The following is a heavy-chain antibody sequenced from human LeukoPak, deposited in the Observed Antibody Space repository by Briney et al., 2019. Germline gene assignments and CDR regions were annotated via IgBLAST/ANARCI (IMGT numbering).Heavy chain of an antibody. CDR3: ARGRWVDIVTHGFDY. CDR2: ISSNGQST. CDR1: GFTFSTYA. J-gene: IGHJ4*02. V-gene: IGHV3-64*02. Sequence: GGSLRLSCAASGFTFSTYAMHWVRQAPGKGLEYVSAISSNGQSTYYADSVKGRFTISGDNSENTVYLQMGSLRAEDMAVYYCARGRWVDIVTHGFDYWGQGSLVTVS. D-gene: IGHD3-9*01.